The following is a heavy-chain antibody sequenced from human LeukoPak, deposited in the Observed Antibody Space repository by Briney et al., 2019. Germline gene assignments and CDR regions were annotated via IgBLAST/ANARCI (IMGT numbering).Heavy chain of an antibody. V-gene: IGHV4-61*02. CDR2: IYTRGST. Sequence: NPSETLSLTCTVSGGSISSGSYYWSWIRQPAGKGLEWIGRIYTRGSTNYNPSLKSRVTISVDTSKTQSSLKLSSVPAADTAVYYCARGGPVTMVRGDGARGDDYWGQGTLVTVSS. CDR1: GGSISSGSYY. J-gene: IGHJ4*02. CDR3: ARGGPVTMVRGDGARGDDY. D-gene: IGHD3-10*01.